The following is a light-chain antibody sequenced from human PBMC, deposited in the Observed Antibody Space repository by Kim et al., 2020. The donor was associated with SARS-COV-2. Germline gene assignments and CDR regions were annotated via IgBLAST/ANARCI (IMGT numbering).Light chain of an antibody. V-gene: IGLV3-19*01. CDR2: GKN. CDR3: NSRDSTDNHWV. CDR1: SRRRFY. Sequence: ALGQTLRITCQGDSRRRFYASWYQQKPGQAPVLVIYGKNNRPSGIPDRFSGSSSGNTASLTITGSQAEDEADYYCNSRDSTDNHWVFGGGTQLTVL. J-gene: IGLJ3*02.